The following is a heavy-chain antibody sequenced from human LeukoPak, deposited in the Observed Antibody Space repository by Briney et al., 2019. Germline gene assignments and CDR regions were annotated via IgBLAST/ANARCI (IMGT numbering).Heavy chain of an antibody. D-gene: IGHD3-22*01. CDR1: GGSFSGYY. Sequence: ETLSLTCAVYGGSFSGYYWSWIRQPPGKGLEWIGEINHSGSTNYNPSLKSRVTISVDTSKNQFSLKLSSVTAADTAVYYCARQYYYDSSGYYQNYYYYGMDVWGQGTTVTVSS. CDR3: ARQYYYDSSGYYQNYYYYGMDV. CDR2: INHSGST. J-gene: IGHJ6*02. V-gene: IGHV4-34*01.